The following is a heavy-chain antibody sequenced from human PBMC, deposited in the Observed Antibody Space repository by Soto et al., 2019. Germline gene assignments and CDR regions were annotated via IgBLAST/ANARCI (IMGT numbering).Heavy chain of an antibody. D-gene: IGHD3-3*01. CDR1: GGSFSGYY. CDR2: INHSGST. CDR3: ARSRRVLPLGFDY. Sequence: SETLSLTCAVYGGSFSGYYWSWIRQPPGKGLEWIGEINHSGSTNYNPSLKSRVTISVDTSKNQFSLKLSSVTAADTAVYYCARSRRVLPLGFDYWGQGTLVTVSS. J-gene: IGHJ4*02. V-gene: IGHV4-34*01.